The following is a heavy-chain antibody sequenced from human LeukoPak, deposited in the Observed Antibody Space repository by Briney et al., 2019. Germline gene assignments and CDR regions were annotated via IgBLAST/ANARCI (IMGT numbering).Heavy chain of an antibody. Sequence: PGGSLRLSCAASGFTFSSYAMSWVRQAPGKGLEWVSGISDSGGSTYYADSVRGRFTLSRDNSKNTLYLQMNSLRAEDTAVYYCAVYSSSFYFDYWGQGTLVTVSS. CDR2: ISDSGGST. CDR3: AVYSSSFYFDY. D-gene: IGHD6-6*01. J-gene: IGHJ4*02. V-gene: IGHV3-23*01. CDR1: GFTFSSYA.